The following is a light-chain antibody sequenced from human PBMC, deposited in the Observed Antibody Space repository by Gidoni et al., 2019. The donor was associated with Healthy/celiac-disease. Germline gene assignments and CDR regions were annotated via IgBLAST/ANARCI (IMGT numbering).Light chain of an antibody. J-gene: IGLJ1*01. CDR3: CSYAGSSTFYV. CDR1: SRDVGSYNL. V-gene: IGLV2-23*02. Sequence: QSALTPPASVSGSPGPSITISCTATSRDVGSYNLVSWYQQHPGKAPKLMIYEVSKRPSGVSNRFSGSKAGNTASLTISGLQAEDEADYYCCSYAGSSTFYVFGTGTKVTVL. CDR2: EVS.